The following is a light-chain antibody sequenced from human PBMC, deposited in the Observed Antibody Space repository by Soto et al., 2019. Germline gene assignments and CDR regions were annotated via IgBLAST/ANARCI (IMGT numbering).Light chain of an antibody. J-gene: IGLJ2*01. CDR2: DVS. V-gene: IGLV2-14*01. Sequence: QSVLTQPASVSGSPGQSITISCTGTSSDVGGYNYVSWYQQHPGKAPKLMIYDVSYRPSGVSNRLSGSKSGNTASLTISGLQDEDEADYYCSSYTTSSTLNVVFGGGTKLTVL. CDR1: SSDVGGYNY. CDR3: SSYTTSSTLNVV.